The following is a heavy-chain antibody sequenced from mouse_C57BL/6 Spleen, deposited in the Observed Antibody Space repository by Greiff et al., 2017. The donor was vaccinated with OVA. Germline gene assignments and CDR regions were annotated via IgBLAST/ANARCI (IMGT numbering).Heavy chain of an antibody. CDR3: ARGNRTDAMDY. V-gene: IGHV14-2*01. Sequence: VQLQQSGAELVKPGASVKLSCTASGFNIKDYYMPWVKQRTEQGLEWIGRIDPEDGETKYAPKFQGKATITADTSSNTAYLQLSSLTSEDTAVYYCARGNRTDAMDYWGQGTSVTVSS. J-gene: IGHJ4*01. CDR2: IDPEDGET. CDR1: GFNIKDYY. D-gene: IGHD2-14*01.